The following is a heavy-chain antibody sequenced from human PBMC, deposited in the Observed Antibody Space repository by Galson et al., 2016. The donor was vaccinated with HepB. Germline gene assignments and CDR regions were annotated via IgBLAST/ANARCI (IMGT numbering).Heavy chain of an antibody. J-gene: IGHJ2*01. CDR1: GFTSSNYW. CDR2: INGAGSDT. V-gene: IGHV3-74*01. CDR3: VRDGDHYDFDF. Sequence: SLRLSCAVSGFTSSNYWMHWVRQAPGQGLVWVSRINGAGSDTAYADSVRGRFTISRDNARDTLFLQMNSLRAEDTAVYFCVRDGDHYDFDFWGRGTLVTVSS. D-gene: IGHD3-9*01.